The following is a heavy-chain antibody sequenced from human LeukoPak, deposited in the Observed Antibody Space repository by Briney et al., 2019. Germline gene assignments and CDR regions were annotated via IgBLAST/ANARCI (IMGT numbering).Heavy chain of an antibody. J-gene: IGHJ4*02. CDR3: ARDHDFWSGYYLDY. D-gene: IGHD3-3*01. V-gene: IGHV3-21*01. CDR1: GFTFSSYS. Sequence: PGGSLRLSCAASGFTFSSYSMNWVRQAPGKGLEWVSSISSSSSYIYYADSVKGRFTISRDNAKNSLYLQMNSLRAEDTAMYYCARDHDFWSGYYLDYWGQGTLVTVSS. CDR2: ISSSSSYI.